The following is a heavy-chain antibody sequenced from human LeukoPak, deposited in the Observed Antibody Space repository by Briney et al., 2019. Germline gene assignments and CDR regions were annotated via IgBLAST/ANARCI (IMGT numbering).Heavy chain of an antibody. CDR3: ASAGHCANGVCRNWFGP. Sequence: SETLSLTCNVSGASMSSDGYYWNWIRQPAGKGLEWIGRIYSGGSTNYNPSLKSRVTLSVDTSKNRLSLTLSYVTAADTAVYYCASAGHCANGVCRNWFGPWGQGILVTVSS. CDR2: IYSGGST. D-gene: IGHD2-8*01. CDR1: GASMSSDGYY. V-gene: IGHV4-61*02. J-gene: IGHJ5*02.